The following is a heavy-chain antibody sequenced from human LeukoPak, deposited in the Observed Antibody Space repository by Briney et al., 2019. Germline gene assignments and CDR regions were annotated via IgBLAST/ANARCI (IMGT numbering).Heavy chain of an antibody. CDR3: ARTGSYSRLDAFDI. J-gene: IGHJ3*02. V-gene: IGHV3-48*01. D-gene: IGHD1-26*01. CDR2: ISSSSSTI. CDR1: GFTFSSYS. Sequence: PGGSLRLSCAAPGFTFSSYSMNWVRQAPGKGLEWVSYISSSSSTIYYADSVKGRFTISRDNAKNSLYLQMNSLRAEDTAVYYCARTGSYSRLDAFDIWGQGTMVTVSS.